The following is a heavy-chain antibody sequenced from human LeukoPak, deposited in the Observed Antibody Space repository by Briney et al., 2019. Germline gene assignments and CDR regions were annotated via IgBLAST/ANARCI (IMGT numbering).Heavy chain of an antibody. CDR2: IYHSGNT. Sequence: SETLSLTCTVSGGSISSSSYYWTWIRQPPGKGLEWIGYIYHSGNTKYNPSLKGRVTMSIDTSKNQFFLNVTSVTAADTAVYYCASEVADGYWGQGTLVIVS. D-gene: IGHD2-21*01. V-gene: IGHV4-61*01. CDR1: GGSISSSSYY. CDR3: ASEVADGY. J-gene: IGHJ4*02.